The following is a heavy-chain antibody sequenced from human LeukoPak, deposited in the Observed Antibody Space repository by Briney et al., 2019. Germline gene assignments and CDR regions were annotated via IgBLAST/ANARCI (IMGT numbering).Heavy chain of an antibody. V-gene: IGHV1-58*02. D-gene: IGHD4-17*01. J-gene: IGHJ4*02. CDR1: GFTLSSSA. Sequence: ASVKVSCKASGFTLSSSAMQWVRQARGQRPEWIGWIVVGSGNTNYAQKLQERVTMTRDTSISTAYMELSRLRSDDTAVYYCARDLPVTYAYWGQGTLVTVSS. CDR2: IVVGSGNT. CDR3: ARDLPVTYAY.